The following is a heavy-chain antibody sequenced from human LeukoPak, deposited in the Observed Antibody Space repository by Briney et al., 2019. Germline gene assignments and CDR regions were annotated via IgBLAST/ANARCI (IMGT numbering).Heavy chain of an antibody. D-gene: IGHD2-2*01. CDR2: INAGNGNT. Sequence: RASVKVSCKASGYTFTSYAMHWVRQAPGQRLEWMGWINAGNGNTKYSQKFQGRVTITRDTSASTAYIELSSLRSEDTAVYYCARDGSYCSSTSCYGGAFDIWGQGTMVTVSS. V-gene: IGHV1-3*01. CDR1: GYTFTSYA. J-gene: IGHJ3*02. CDR3: ARDGSYCSSTSCYGGAFDI.